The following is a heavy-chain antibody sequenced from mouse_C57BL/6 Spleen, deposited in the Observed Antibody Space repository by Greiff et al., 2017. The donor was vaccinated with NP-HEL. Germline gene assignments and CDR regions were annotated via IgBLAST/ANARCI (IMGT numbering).Heavy chain of an antibody. D-gene: IGHD1-1*01. CDR1: GYTFTSYW. V-gene: IGHV1-59*01. J-gene: IGHJ2*01. CDR3: ASSGGSRSYYFDY. CDR2: IDPSDSYT. Sequence: QVQLQQPGAELVRPGTSVKLSCKASGYTFTSYWMHWVKQRPGQGLEWIGVIDPSDSYTNYNQKFKGKATLTVDTSSSPAYMQLSSLTSEDSAVYYCASSGGSRSYYFDYWGQGTTLTVSS.